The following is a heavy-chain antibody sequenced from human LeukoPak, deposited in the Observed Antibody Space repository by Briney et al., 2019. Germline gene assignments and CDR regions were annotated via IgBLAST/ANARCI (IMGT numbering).Heavy chain of an antibody. D-gene: IGHD3-10*01. Sequence: SETLSLTCTVYGDSISCYYWSWIRQPPGKGLEWLGYIYYSGSTNYNPSLESRVTISVDTSKNQFSLKLSSVTAADTAVYYCARAPGSFQFCFDYWGQGTLVTVSS. J-gene: IGHJ4*02. CDR2: IYYSGST. V-gene: IGHV4-59*01. CDR3: ARAPGSFQFCFDY. CDR1: GDSISCYY.